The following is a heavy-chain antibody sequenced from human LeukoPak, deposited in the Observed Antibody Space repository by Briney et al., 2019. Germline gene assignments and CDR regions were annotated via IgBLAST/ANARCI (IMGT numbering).Heavy chain of an antibody. CDR2: IYPGDSDT. V-gene: IGHV5-51*01. D-gene: IGHD2/OR15-2a*01. CDR1: GYSFTSYW. Sequence: GESLKISCKGSGYSFTSYWIGWVRQMPGKGLEWMGIIYPGDSDTRYSPSFQGQVTISADKSIGTAYLQWSSLKASDTAMYYCARHPPRIKRPYYYYYMDVWGKGTTVTVSS. J-gene: IGHJ6*03. CDR3: ARHPPRIKRPYYYYYMDV.